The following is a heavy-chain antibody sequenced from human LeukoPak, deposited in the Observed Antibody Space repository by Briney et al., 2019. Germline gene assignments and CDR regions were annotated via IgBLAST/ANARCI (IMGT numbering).Heavy chain of an antibody. J-gene: IGHJ4*02. CDR2: ISYDGSNK. Sequence: GGSLRLSCAASGFTFSSYGMHWIRQAPGKGLDWVALISYDGSNKYYADSVKGRFTISRDNSKNSLYLQMNSLRAEDTAVYYCARDPGYNYGFDYWGQGTLVTVSS. CDR1: GFTFSSYG. V-gene: IGHV3-30*03. D-gene: IGHD5-18*01. CDR3: ARDPGYNYGFDY.